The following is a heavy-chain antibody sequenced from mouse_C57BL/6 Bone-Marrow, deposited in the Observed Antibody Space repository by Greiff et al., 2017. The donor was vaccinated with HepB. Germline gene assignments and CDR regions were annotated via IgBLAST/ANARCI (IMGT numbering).Heavy chain of an antibody. J-gene: IGHJ2*01. Sequence: EVKLVESGGGLVKPGGSLKLSCAASGFTFSSYAMSWVRQTPEKRLEWVATISDGGSYTYYPDNVKGRFTISRDNAKNNLYLQMRHLKSEDTAMYYCARDCGRTVLADYWGQGTTLTVSS. V-gene: IGHV5-4*01. D-gene: IGHD1-1*01. CDR2: ISDGGSYT. CDR3: ARDCGRTVLADY. CDR1: GFTFSSYA.